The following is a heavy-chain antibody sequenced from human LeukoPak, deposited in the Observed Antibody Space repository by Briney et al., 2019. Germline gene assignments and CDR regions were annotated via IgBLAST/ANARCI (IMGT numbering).Heavy chain of an antibody. Sequence: ASVKVSCKASGYTFTSYYMHWVRQAPGQGLEWMGIINPSGGSTSYAQKFQGRVTMTRDMSTSTVYMELSSLRSEDTAVYYCARGIRGRIVVVVAATPYSYYYMDVWGKGTTVTVSS. CDR1: GYTFTSYY. V-gene: IGHV1-46*01. CDR2: INPSGGST. D-gene: IGHD2-15*01. J-gene: IGHJ6*03. CDR3: ARGIRGRIVVVVAATPYSYYYMDV.